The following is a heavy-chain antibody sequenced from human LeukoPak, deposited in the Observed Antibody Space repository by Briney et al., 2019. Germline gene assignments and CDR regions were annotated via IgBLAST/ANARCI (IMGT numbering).Heavy chain of an antibody. Sequence: SETLSLTCTVSGGSISSSSYYWGWIRQPPGKGLEWIGNIYYTGRTDYNPSLRSRVTISIDTSNNQFSLKLNSVTAADTAVYYCGRSNGGYCSGETCYSARGFDYWGQGTLVTVSS. V-gene: IGHV4-39*01. D-gene: IGHD2-15*01. CDR2: IYYTGRT. CDR1: GGSISSSSYY. J-gene: IGHJ4*02. CDR3: GRSNGGYCSGETCYSARGFDY.